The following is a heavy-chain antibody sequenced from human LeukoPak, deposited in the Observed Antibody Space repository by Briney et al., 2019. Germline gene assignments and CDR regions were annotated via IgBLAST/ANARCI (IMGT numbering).Heavy chain of an antibody. CDR1: GGSISSYY. J-gene: IGHJ5*02. Sequence: PSETLSLTCTVSGGSISSYYWSWIRQPAGKGLEWIGRIYTSGSTNYNPSLKSRVTMSVDTSKNQFSLKLSSVTAADTAVYYCARDLNYYGSGSDENWFDPWGQGTLVTVSS. CDR3: ARDLNYYGSGSDENWFDP. V-gene: IGHV4-4*07. D-gene: IGHD3-10*01. CDR2: IYTSGST.